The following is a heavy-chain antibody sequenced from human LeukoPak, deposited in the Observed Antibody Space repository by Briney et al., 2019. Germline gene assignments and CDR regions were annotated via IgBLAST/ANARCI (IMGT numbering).Heavy chain of an antibody. CDR1: GYTFTGYY. J-gene: IGHJ6*03. Sequence: GASVKVSCKASGYTFTGYYMHWVRQAPGQGLEWIGWINPNSGGTNYAQKFQGRVTMTRDTSISTAYMELSRLRSDDTAVYYCARASGCSSTSCYMGGRYYYYYYMDVWGKGTTVTVSS. D-gene: IGHD2-2*02. CDR3: ARASGCSSTSCYMGGRYYYYYYMDV. V-gene: IGHV1-2*02. CDR2: INPNSGGT.